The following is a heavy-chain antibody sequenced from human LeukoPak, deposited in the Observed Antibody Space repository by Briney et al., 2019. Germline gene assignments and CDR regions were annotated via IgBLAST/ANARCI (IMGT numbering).Heavy chain of an antibody. J-gene: IGHJ6*03. V-gene: IGHV3-7*01. CDR3: GRVDLRTFHHSWYMGV. Sequence: GGSLRLSRAASGFTLSNYWMGWVRQAPGKGVEWVVNINEDGSEQYYVGFLKGRFTISKHNAKKFIDLQMTSTEAEDNAGYYCGRVDLRTFHHSWYMGVWGKGTTVTVSS. CDR2: INEDGSEQ. D-gene: IGHD2-15*01. CDR1: GFTLSNYW.